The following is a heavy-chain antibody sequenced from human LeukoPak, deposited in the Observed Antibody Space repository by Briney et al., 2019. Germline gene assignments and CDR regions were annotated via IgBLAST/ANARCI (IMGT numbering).Heavy chain of an antibody. CDR2: IYHSGST. Sequence: LRLSCAASGFTFSNYAMNWVRQPPGKGLEWIGYIYHSGSTYYNPSLKSRVTISVDRSKNQFSLKLSSVTAADTAVYYCAREDWSHVMDVWGQGTTVTVSS. D-gene: IGHD3/OR15-3a*01. CDR1: GFTFSNYA. J-gene: IGHJ6*02. V-gene: IGHV4-30-2*01. CDR3: AREDWSHVMDV.